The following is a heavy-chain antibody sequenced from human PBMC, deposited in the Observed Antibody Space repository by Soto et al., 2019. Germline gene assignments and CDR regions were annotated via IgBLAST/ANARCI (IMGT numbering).Heavy chain of an antibody. D-gene: IGHD6-6*01. Sequence: GESLKISCKGSGYSFTSYWTSWVRQMPGKGLEWMGRIDPSDSYTNYSPSFQGHVTISADKSISTAYLQWSSLKASDTAMYYCAVLEYSSSARVHFDYWGQGTLVTVSS. CDR2: IDPSDSYT. J-gene: IGHJ4*02. CDR1: GYSFTSYW. CDR3: AVLEYSSSARVHFDY. V-gene: IGHV5-10-1*01.